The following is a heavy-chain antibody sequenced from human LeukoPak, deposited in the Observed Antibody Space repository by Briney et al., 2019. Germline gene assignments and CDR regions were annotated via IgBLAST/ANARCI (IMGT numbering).Heavy chain of an antibody. CDR3: ARGVYHPTNTYYYYMDV. D-gene: IGHD2-2*01. J-gene: IGHJ6*03. CDR1: GGSFSGYY. Sequence: PSETLSLTCAVYGGSFSGYYWSWIRQPPGKGLEWIGEINHSGSTNYNPSLKSRVTTSVDTSKNQFSLKLSSVTAADTAVYYCARGVYHPTNTYYYYMDVWGKGTTVTVSS. V-gene: IGHV4-34*01. CDR2: INHSGST.